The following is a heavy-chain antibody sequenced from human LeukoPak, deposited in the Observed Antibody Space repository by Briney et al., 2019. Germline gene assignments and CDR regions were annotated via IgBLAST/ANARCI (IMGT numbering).Heavy chain of an antibody. CDR3: ARGGYSGLDYSI. Sequence: PSETLSLICTVSGGSLSTYYRNWIRQPPGKGLEWIGYIYHSGSTKYNPSLKSRITISVDTSKNQFSLEVSSVTAADTAVYYCARGGYSGLDYSIWGQGTLVTVSS. D-gene: IGHD5-12*01. J-gene: IGHJ4*02. CDR2: IYHSGST. CDR1: GGSLSTYY. V-gene: IGHV4-59*01.